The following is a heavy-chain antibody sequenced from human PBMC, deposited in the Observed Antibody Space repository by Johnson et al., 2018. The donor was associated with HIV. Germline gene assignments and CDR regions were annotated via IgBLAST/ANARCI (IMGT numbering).Heavy chain of an antibody. CDR1: GFTFDDYG. V-gene: IGHV3-20*04. D-gene: IGHD1-26*01. CDR2: INWNGGST. CDR3: ARDGPRGSYGAFDI. J-gene: IGHJ3*02. Sequence: MQLVESGGGVVRPGGSLRLSCAAPGFTFDDYGMSWVRQAPGKGLEWVSGINWNGGSTGYADSVKGRFTISRDNAKNSLYLQMNSLRAEDTAVYYCARDGPRGSYGAFDIWGQGTMVTVSS.